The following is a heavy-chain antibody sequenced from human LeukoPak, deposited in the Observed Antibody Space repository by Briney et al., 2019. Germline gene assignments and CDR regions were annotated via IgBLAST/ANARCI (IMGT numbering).Heavy chain of an antibody. J-gene: IGHJ4*02. CDR2: ISGSGGST. Sequence: QPGGSLRLSCAASGFTFRTYAMSWVRQAPGKGLEWVSAISGSGGSTYYADSVKGRFTISRDNSKNTLYLQMNSLRAEDTAVYYCAKGPRDYYYDSSGYSPFDYWGQGTLVTVSS. CDR1: GFTFRTYA. CDR3: AKGPRDYYYDSSGYSPFDY. V-gene: IGHV3-23*01. D-gene: IGHD3-22*01.